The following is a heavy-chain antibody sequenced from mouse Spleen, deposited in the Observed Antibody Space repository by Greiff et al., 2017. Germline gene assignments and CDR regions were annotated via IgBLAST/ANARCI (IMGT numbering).Heavy chain of an antibody. CDR2: ISSGGSYT. CDR3: ARVSVAMDY. V-gene: IGHV5-6*01. J-gene: IGHJ4*01. Sequence: VQVVESGGDLVKPGGSLKLSCAASGFTFSSYGMSWVRQTPDKRLEWVATISSGGSYTYYPDSVKGRFTISRDNAKNTLYLQMSSLKSEDTAMYYCARVSVAMDYWGQGTSVTVSS. CDR1: GFTFSSYG.